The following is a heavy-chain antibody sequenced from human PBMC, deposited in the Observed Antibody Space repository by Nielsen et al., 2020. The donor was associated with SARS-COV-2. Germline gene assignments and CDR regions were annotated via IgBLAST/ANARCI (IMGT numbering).Heavy chain of an antibody. D-gene: IGHD4-17*01. Sequence: GESLKISCAASGFTFSSYAMHWVRQAPGKGLEWVAVISYDGSNKYYADSVKGRFTISRDNSKNTLYLQMNSLRAEDTAVYYCAREDTVSFDYWGQGTLVTVSS. CDR3: AREDTVSFDY. J-gene: IGHJ4*02. CDR1: GFTFSSYA. CDR2: ISYDGSNK. V-gene: IGHV3-30*04.